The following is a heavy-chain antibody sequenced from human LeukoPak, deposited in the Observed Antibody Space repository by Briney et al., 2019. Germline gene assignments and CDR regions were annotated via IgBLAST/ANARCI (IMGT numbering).Heavy chain of an antibody. CDR3: AKDTSGSGSSYLDY. Sequence: GGSLRLSCAASGFTFSSYGMHWVRQAPGKGLEWVAAISDDGSNKYYADSVKGRITISRDNSKNTLYLQMNSLRAEDTAVYYCAKDTSGSGSSYLDYWGQGTLVTVSS. CDR1: GFTFSSYG. CDR2: ISDDGSNK. D-gene: IGHD3-10*01. V-gene: IGHV3-30*18. J-gene: IGHJ4*02.